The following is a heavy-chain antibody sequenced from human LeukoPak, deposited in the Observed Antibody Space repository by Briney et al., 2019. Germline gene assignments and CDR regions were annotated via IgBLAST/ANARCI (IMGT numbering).Heavy chain of an antibody. CDR3: AREGSGGNHMDV. J-gene: IGHJ6*03. D-gene: IGHD2-15*01. Sequence: GGSLRLSCAASGFTFSTFAMIWVRQPPGKGLEWVSAISGSAINYADSVKGRFTISRANAKNSLYLQMNSLRVEDTAVYYCAREGSGGNHMDVWGKGTTVTISS. CDR1: GFTFSTFA. CDR2: ISGSAI. V-gene: IGHV3-69-1*02.